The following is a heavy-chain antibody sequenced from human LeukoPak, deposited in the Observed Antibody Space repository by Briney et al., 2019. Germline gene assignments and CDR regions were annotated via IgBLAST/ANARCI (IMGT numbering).Heavy chain of an antibody. CDR1: GGSISSYY. CDR2: IYTSGST. Sequence: SETLSLTCTASGGSISSYYWSWIRQPAGKGLEWIGRIYTSGSTNYNPSLKSRVTISVDTSKNQFSLKLSSVTAADTAVYYCASSRSVEIGYYYYYYGMDVWGQGTTVTVSS. J-gene: IGHJ6*02. V-gene: IGHV4-4*07. CDR3: ASSRSVEIGYYYYYYGMDV. D-gene: IGHD3-3*01.